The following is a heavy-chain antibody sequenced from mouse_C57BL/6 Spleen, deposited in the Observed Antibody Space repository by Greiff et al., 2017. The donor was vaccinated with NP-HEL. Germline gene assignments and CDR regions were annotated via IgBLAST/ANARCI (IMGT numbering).Heavy chain of an antibody. V-gene: IGHV5-9*01. CDR1: GFTFSSYT. CDR3: ASLYYYGSSPYAMDY. D-gene: IGHD1-1*01. Sequence: EVQGVESGGGLVKPGGSLKLSCAASGFTFSSYTMSWVRQTPEKRLEWVATISGGGGNTYYPDSVKGRFTISRDNAKNTLYLQMSSLRSEDTALYYCASLYYYGSSPYAMDYWGQGTSVTVSS. CDR2: ISGGGGNT. J-gene: IGHJ4*01.